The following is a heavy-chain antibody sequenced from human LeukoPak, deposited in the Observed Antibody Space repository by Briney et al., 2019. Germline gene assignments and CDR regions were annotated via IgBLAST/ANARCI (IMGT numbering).Heavy chain of an antibody. CDR1: GGTFSSYA. V-gene: IGHV1-69*06. D-gene: IGHD6-13*01. Sequence: SVKVSCKASGGTFSSYAISWVRQAPGQGLEWMGRIIPIFGTANYAQKFQGRVTITADKSTSTAYMELSSLRSEDTAVYYCARFSSWYKDEYFQHWGQGTLVTVFS. CDR2: IIPIFGTA. J-gene: IGHJ1*01. CDR3: ARFSSWYKDEYFQH.